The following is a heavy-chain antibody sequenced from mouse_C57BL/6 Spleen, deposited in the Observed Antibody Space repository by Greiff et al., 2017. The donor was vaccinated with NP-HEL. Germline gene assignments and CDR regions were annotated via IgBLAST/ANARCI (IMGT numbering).Heavy chain of an antibody. CDR2: INYDGSST. Sequence: EVMLVESEGGLVQPGSSMKLSCTASGFTFSDYYMAWVRQVPEKGLEWVANINYDGSSTYYLDSLKSRFIISRDNAKNILYLQMSSLKSEDTATYYCARYYYSNYQRWYFDVWGTGTTVTVSS. D-gene: IGHD2-5*01. CDR1: GFTFSDYY. V-gene: IGHV5-16*01. J-gene: IGHJ1*03. CDR3: ARYYYSNYQRWYFDV.